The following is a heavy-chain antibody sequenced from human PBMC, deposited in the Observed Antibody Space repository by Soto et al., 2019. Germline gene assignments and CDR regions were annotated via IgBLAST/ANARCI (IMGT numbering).Heavy chain of an antibody. CDR3: TRGRRSTSYYWYY. CDR1: GFTFSDYQ. CDR2: ISSRGGDT. V-gene: IGHV3-11*06. D-gene: IGHD6-13*01. J-gene: IGHJ4*02. Sequence: GGSLRLSCAASGFTFSDYQMTWIRQAPGKGLEWVSQISSRGGDTYYADSVKGRFTISRDNSRNSLFLQVNSLRAEDTAVYYCTRGRRSTSYYWYYWGQGTLVTVSS.